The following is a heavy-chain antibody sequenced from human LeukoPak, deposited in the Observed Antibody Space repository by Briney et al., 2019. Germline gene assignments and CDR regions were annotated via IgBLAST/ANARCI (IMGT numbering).Heavy chain of an antibody. Sequence: GGSLRLSCAASGFTFSDYYMSWIRQAPGKGLEWVSYISSSGSTIYYADSVKGRFTISRDNAKNSLYLQMNSLRAEDTAVYYCATEPLYYYYMDVWGKGTTVTVSS. V-gene: IGHV3-11*01. CDR2: ISSSGSTI. CDR3: ATEPLYYYYMDV. J-gene: IGHJ6*03. D-gene: IGHD1-14*01. CDR1: GFTFSDYY.